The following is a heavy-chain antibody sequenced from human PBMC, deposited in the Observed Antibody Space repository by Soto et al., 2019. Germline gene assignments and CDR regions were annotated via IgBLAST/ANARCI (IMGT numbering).Heavy chain of an antibody. CDR1: GGTFSRND. V-gene: IGHV1-69*01. CDR3: ARQFDNDSSGYYYAY. CDR2: IIPLFGTA. D-gene: IGHD3-22*01. J-gene: IGHJ4*02. Sequence: QVQLVQSGAEVKKPGSSVKVSCKASGGTFSRNDISWVRQAPGQGLEWMGAIIPLFGTAKYAQKFQGRLSITADESTSTVYMDLSSLRSEDTAVYYCARQFDNDSSGYYYAYWGQGTLVTVSS.